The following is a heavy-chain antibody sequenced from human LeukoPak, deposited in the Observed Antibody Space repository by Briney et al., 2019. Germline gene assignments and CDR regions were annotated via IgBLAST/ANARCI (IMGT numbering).Heavy chain of an antibody. CDR1: GYTFTSYG. CDR3: ARSDYYDSSGYYYGY. V-gene: IGHV1-18*01. CDR2: ISAYNGNT. D-gene: IGHD3-22*01. Sequence: ASVKVSCKASGYTFTSYGISWVRQAPGQGLEWMGWISAYNGNTNYAQKFQGRVTMTRDTSTSTVYMELSSLRSEDTAVYFCARSDYYDSSGYYYGYWGQGTLVTVSS. J-gene: IGHJ4*02.